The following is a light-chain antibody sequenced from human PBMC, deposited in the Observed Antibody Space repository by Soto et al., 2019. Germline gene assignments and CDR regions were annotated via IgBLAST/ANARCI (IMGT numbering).Light chain of an antibody. V-gene: IGKV3-20*01. Sequence: IVLTQSPGTLSLSPGERATLSCRASQSVSSSNLAWYQHKPGQPPRLVMYGASSRATGIPDRFSGSGSGTDFTLTISRLEPEEFAIYYCQQYGSSPVSFGQGTKLQIK. CDR1: QSVSSSN. CDR3: QQYGSSPVS. J-gene: IGKJ2*03. CDR2: GAS.